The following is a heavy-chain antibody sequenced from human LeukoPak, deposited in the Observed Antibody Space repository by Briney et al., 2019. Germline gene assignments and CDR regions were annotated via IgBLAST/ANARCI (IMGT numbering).Heavy chain of an antibody. J-gene: IGHJ5*02. Sequence: GGSLRLSCAASGFTFSSYAMSWVRQAPGKGLEWVSTISGSGGSTYYADSVKGRFTISRDNSKNTLYLQMNSLRAEDTAVYYCAKDPYSSSWYSDNWFDPWGQGNLVTVSS. CDR3: AKDPYSSSWYSDNWFDP. CDR2: ISGSGGST. CDR1: GFTFSSYA. D-gene: IGHD6-13*01. V-gene: IGHV3-23*01.